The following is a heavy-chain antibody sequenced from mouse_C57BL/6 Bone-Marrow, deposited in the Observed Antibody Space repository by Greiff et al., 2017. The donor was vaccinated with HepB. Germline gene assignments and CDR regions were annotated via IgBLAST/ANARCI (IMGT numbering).Heavy chain of an antibody. J-gene: IGHJ4*01. CDR1: GYTFTDYN. CDR2: INPNNGGT. V-gene: IGHV1-18*01. D-gene: IGHD1-1*01. CDR3: ARITTVVATRAMDY. Sequence: VQLKESGPELVKPGASVKIPCKASGYTFTDYNMDWVKQSHGKSLEWIGDINPNNGGTIYNQKFKGKTTLTVDKSSSTAYMELRSLTSEDTAVYYCARITTVVATRAMDYWGQGTSVTVSS.